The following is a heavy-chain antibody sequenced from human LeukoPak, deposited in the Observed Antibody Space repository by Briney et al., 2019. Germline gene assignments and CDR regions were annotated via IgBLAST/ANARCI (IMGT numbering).Heavy chain of an antibody. V-gene: IGHV4-39*01. D-gene: IGHD3/OR15-3a*01. CDR2: TFYTGRT. CDR1: GDSIISNIYW. J-gene: IGHJ3*01. Sequence: SETLSLTCTVSGDSIISNIYWWDWVRLPPGKGLEWIGATFYTGRTFYSPSLKSRVTISVDTSKNQFCLDLSSATAADTAVYYCARRRHNFDFYDVWGQGTRVTVSS. CDR3: ARRRHNFDFYDV.